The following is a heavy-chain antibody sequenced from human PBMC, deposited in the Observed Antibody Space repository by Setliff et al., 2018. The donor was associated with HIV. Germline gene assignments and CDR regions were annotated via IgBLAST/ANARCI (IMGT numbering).Heavy chain of an antibody. D-gene: IGHD2-15*01. CDR3: ARDFCGSSCSSGYGYLDH. Sequence: PGGSLRLSCAASGFTFSAHQMSWVRQPPGKGLEWVANIKADGTDKYYVDSVKGRFAISRDNSKNSLYLQMNSLRAGDTAGYYCARDFCGSSCSSGYGYLDHWGQGTLVTVSS. J-gene: IGHJ4*02. CDR2: IKADGTDK. CDR1: GFTFSAHQ. V-gene: IGHV3-7*03.